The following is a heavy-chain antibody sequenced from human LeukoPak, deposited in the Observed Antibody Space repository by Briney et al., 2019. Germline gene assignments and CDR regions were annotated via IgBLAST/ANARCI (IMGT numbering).Heavy chain of an antibody. CDR3: ARQPPGSGYQYRYYFDY. CDR1: GGSVNSGGYY. V-gene: IGHV4-31*03. CDR2: IYFSEST. D-gene: IGHD3-22*01. J-gene: IGHJ4*02. Sequence: PSETLSLTCTVSGGSVNSGGYYWSWIRQYPGRGLEWIGYIYFSESTFYNPSFESRVFISLDTSKSQFSLRLSSVTAADTAIYYCARQPPGSGYQYRYYFDYWGQGTLVTVSS.